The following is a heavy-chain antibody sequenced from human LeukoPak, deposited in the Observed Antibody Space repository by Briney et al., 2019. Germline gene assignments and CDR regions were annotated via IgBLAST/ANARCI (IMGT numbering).Heavy chain of an antibody. Sequence: PGGSLRLSCAASGFTFSDYSMSWVRQAPGKGLEWVANINQDGSQKYYVDSVKGRFTISRDNAKNSFFLQMNSLRAEDTAVYYCAKDSSSWYTWFDPWGQGTLVTVSS. J-gene: IGHJ5*02. D-gene: IGHD6-13*01. V-gene: IGHV3-7*03. CDR1: GFTFSDYS. CDR3: AKDSSSWYTWFDP. CDR2: INQDGSQK.